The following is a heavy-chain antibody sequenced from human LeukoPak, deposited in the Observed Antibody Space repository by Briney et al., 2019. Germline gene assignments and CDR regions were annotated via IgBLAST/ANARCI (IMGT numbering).Heavy chain of an antibody. V-gene: IGHV3-30*02. CDR1: GFTFSSYG. CDR2: IRYDGSNK. CDR3: AKAQTSTAAAGAPIYY. D-gene: IGHD6-13*01. J-gene: IGHJ4*02. Sequence: PGGSLRLSCAASGFTFSSYGMHWVRQAPGKGLEWVAFIRYDGSNKYYADSAKGRFTISRDNSKNTLYLLMNSLRAEDTAVYYCAKAQTSTAAAGAPIYYWGQGTLVTVSS.